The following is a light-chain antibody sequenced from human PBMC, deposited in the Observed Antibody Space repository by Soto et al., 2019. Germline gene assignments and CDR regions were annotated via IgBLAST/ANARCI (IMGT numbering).Light chain of an antibody. CDR1: QSISGY. CDR3: QQSYSTPLT. J-gene: IGKJ4*01. CDR2: AAS. V-gene: IGKV1-39*01. Sequence: DIQMTQSPSSLSASVGDRVTITCRASQSISGYLNWYQQKPGKAPNLLIYAASSLQSGVPSRFSGSGSGTDFTLAINSLQPEDFATYYCQQSYSTPLTFGGGTKVDIK.